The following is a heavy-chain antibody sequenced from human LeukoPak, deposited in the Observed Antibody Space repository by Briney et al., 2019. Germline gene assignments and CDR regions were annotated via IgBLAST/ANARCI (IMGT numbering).Heavy chain of an antibody. V-gene: IGHV1-69*13. Sequence: ASVKVSCKASGGTFSSYAISWVRQAPGQGLEWMGGIIPIFGTANYAQKFQGRVTITADESTRTAYMELNSLRSEDTAVYYCARVTHDYGDYEDYWGQGTLVTVSS. J-gene: IGHJ4*02. CDR2: IIPIFGTA. CDR1: GGTFSSYA. D-gene: IGHD4-17*01. CDR3: ARVTHDYGDYEDY.